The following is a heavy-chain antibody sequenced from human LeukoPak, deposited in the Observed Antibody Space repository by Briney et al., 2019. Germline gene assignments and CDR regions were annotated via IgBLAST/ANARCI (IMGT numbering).Heavy chain of an antibody. Sequence: SQTLSLTCTVSGGSISSGDYYWSWIRQPPGKGLEWIGYIYYSGSTYYNPSLKSRVTISVDTSKNQFSLKLSSVTAADTAVYYCARGGGSEAYYYDSSGYYRPIDYWGQGTLVTVSS. CDR2: IYYSGST. J-gene: IGHJ4*02. D-gene: IGHD3-22*01. CDR3: ARGGGSEAYYYDSSGYYRPIDY. CDR1: GGSISSGDYY. V-gene: IGHV4-30-4*01.